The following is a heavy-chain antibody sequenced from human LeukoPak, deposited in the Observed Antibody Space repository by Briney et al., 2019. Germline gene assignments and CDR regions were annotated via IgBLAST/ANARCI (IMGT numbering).Heavy chain of an antibody. D-gene: IGHD3-10*01. V-gene: IGHV3-23*01. CDR1: DFSFITYA. Sequence: GGSLRLSCAASDFSFITYAMSWVRQAPGKGLEWVSTISGGGDATYYADSVKGRFTISRDNSKNTLYLQMNSLRVEDTAVYYCARDSSMLRGPLVIYYFDFWGQGTLVTVSS. J-gene: IGHJ4*02. CDR2: ISGGGDAT. CDR3: ARDSSMLRGPLVIYYFDF.